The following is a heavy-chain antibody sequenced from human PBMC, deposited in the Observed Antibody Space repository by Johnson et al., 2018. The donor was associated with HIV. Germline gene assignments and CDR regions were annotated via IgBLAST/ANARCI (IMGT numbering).Heavy chain of an antibody. Sequence: QVQLVESGGGLVKPGGSLRLSRVASGFTFSDYYMSWVRLAPGTGLEWVAVIWYDGSNKNYVDSVKGRSTISRDNSKNTLYLQMNSLRAEDTAVYYCAKVLKAGGRMNDGFDIWGQGTLVTVSS. CDR1: GFTFSDYY. CDR2: IWYDGSNK. J-gene: IGHJ3*02. CDR3: AKVLKAGGRMNDGFDI. V-gene: IGHV3-33*06. D-gene: IGHD1-26*01.